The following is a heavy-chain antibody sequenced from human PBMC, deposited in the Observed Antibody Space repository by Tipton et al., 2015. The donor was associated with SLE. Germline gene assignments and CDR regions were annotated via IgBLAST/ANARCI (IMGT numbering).Heavy chain of an antibody. CDR2: IKQDGGEQ. Sequence: SLRLSCAASGFTFSTYWMSWVRQAPGKGLEWVANIKQDGGEQNYVDSVKGRLIISRDNAKNALYLQMNNLRAEDTAGYYCSREGGGYFPSYFFDYWGPGTLVPVSS. CDR3: SREGGGYFPSYFFDY. J-gene: IGHJ4*02. V-gene: IGHV3-7*01. CDR1: GFTFSTYW. D-gene: IGHD1-26*01.